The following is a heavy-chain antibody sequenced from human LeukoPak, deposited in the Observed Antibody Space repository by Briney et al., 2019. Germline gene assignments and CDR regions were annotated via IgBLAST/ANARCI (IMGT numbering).Heavy chain of an antibody. J-gene: IGHJ5*02. D-gene: IGHD6-13*01. V-gene: IGHV3-30*02. Sequence: GGSLRLSCAASGFTFSAFGMHWVRQAPGKGLEWVTFIPYDGSDKYYADSVKGRFTISRDNSKNTLYLQMNSLRAEDTAVHYTAAARQNWFDPWGQGTLVTVSS. CDR1: GFTFSAFG. CDR2: IPYDGSDK. CDR3: AAARQNWFDP.